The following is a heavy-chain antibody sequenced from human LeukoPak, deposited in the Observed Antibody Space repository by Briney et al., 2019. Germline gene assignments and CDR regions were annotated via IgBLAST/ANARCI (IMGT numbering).Heavy chain of an antibody. V-gene: IGHV4-39*07. CDR3: ARSEYSYGADAFDI. CDR2: SYYTGST. Sequence: SETVSLTCTVSGFSISNRNYYWRGIRQPPGKGVEMIGSSYYTGSTYYNPALKSRVTISLDTSKNQFSLKLSSVTAADTAVYYCARSEYSYGADAFDIWGERKMLTVSS. D-gene: IGHD5-18*01. CDR1: GFSISNRNYY. J-gene: IGHJ3*02.